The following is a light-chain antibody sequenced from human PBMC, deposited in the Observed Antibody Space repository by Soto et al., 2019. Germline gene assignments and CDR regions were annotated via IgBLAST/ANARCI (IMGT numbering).Light chain of an antibody. CDR3: QQSYSSPPT. CDR2: AAS. CDR1: QSISNH. V-gene: IGKV1-39*01. Sequence: DIQMTQSPSSLSASVEDRVIITCRASQSISNHLNWYQQKPGKAPKLLIFAASSLQSGVPSRFSGSRSGPDFTLTISSLQSEEFATYYCQQSYSSPPTFGQGTKVEIK. J-gene: IGKJ1*01.